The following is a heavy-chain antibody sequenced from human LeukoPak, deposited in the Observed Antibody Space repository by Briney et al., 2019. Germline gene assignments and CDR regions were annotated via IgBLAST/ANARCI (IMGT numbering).Heavy chain of an antibody. CDR2: IYSGGST. CDR3: ARDRSVYYPYYFDY. V-gene: IGHV3-66*02. Sequence: GGSLRLSCAASGFTVSSNYMSWVRQAPGKGLEWVSVIYSGGSTYYADSVKGRFTISRDNSKNTLYLQMNSLRAEDTAVYYCARDRSVYYPYYFDYWGQGTLVTVSS. CDR1: GFTVSSNY. D-gene: IGHD3-22*01. J-gene: IGHJ4*02.